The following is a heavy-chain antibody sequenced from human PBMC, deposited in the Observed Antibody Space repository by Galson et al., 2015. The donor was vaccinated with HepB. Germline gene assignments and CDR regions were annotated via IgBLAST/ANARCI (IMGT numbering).Heavy chain of an antibody. V-gene: IGHV1-69*13. CDR2: IIPIFGTA. J-gene: IGHJ6*03. D-gene: IGHD3-3*01. CDR3: ARGSSPDHSGGKNYDSVLSLRWYYMDV. Sequence: SVKVSCKASGGTFSSYAISWVRQAPGQGLEWMGGIIPIFGTANYAQKFQGRVTITADESTSTAYMELSSLRSEDTAVYYCARGSSPDHSGGKNYDSVLSLRWYYMDVWGKGTTVTVSS. CDR1: GGTFSSYA.